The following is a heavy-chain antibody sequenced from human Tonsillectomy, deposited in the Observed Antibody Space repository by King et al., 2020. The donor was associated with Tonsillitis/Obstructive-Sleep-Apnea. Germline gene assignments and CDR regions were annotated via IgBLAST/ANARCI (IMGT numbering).Heavy chain of an antibody. CDR2: ISNSGNTI. D-gene: IGHD5-18*01. V-gene: IGHV3-48*03. CDR1: GFTFSSYD. CDR3: AREGAGTAMAPVY. Sequence: VQLVESGGGLVQPGGSLRLSCAASGFTFSSYDMNWVRQAPGKGLEWVSYISNSGNTIYYADSVRGRFSISRDNSKNSLYLQMNSLRAEDTAVYYCAREGAGTAMAPVYWGQGTVVSVSS. J-gene: IGHJ4*02.